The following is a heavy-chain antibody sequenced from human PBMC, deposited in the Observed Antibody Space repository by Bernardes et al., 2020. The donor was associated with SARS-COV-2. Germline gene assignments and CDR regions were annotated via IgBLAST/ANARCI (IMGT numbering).Heavy chain of an antibody. CDR1: GFTFSSYG. Sequence: GGSLRLSCAASGFTFSSYGMHWVRQAPGKGLEWVAGISYDGSNKYYADSVKGRFTISRDNSKNTLYLQMNSLRAEDTAVYYCAKAYYDFWSGYLKGYYYGMDVWGQGTTVTVSS. V-gene: IGHV3-30*18. CDR3: AKAYYDFWSGYLKGYYYGMDV. D-gene: IGHD3-3*01. CDR2: ISYDGSNK. J-gene: IGHJ6*02.